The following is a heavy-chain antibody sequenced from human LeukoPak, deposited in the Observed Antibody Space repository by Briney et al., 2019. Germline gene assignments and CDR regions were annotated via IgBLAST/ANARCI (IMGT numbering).Heavy chain of an antibody. J-gene: IGHJ5*02. CDR2: INPHSGAT. D-gene: IGHD3-10*01. Sequence: ASVKVSCKASGYTFTGYYIHWVRQAPGQGPEWMGWINPHSGATNYAQKFQGRVTMTRDASISTAFMELSSLRSDDTAMYYCSRDLLMYYSGSGESTWGQGTQVTVSS. V-gene: IGHV1-2*02. CDR1: GYTFTGYY. CDR3: SRDLLMYYSGSGEST.